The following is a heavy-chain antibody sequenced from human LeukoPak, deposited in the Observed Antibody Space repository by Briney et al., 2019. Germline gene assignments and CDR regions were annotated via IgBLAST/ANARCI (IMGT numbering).Heavy chain of an antibody. J-gene: IGHJ4*02. D-gene: IGHD4-17*01. CDR1: GFSFSSYG. CDR2: IWYDGSNK. V-gene: IGHV3-33*01. Sequence: GGSLRLSCVASGFSFSSYGMHWVRQAPGKGLEWVAVIWYDGSNKYYADSVKGRFTISRDNSKNTLYLQMNSLRAEDTAVYYCARGYGDYENYFDYWGQGTLVTVSS. CDR3: ARGYGDYENYFDY.